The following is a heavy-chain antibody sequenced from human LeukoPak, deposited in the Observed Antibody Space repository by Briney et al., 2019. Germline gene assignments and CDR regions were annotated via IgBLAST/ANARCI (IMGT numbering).Heavy chain of an antibody. CDR2: IYHSGST. Sequence: PSETLSLTCTVSGGSISSGGYYWSWIRQPPGKGLEGIGYIYHSGSTYYNPSLKSRVTISVDRSKNQFSLKLSSVTAADTAVYYCARETSSSSMYYFDYWGQGTLVTVSS. D-gene: IGHD6-6*01. CDR1: GGSISSGGYY. J-gene: IGHJ4*02. CDR3: ARETSSSSMYYFDY. V-gene: IGHV4-30-2*01.